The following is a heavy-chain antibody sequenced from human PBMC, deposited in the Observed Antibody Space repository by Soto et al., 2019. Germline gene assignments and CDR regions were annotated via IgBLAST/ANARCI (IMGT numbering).Heavy chain of an antibody. CDR2: IKRKIDGETK. CDR1: GFSLSNAW. D-gene: IGHD6-19*01. CDR3: TADLPLSSGWNSDY. V-gene: IGHV3-15*07. Sequence: EVQLVESGGGLAEPGGSLTLSCTASGFSLSNAWMDWVRQAPGKGLEWVGRIKRKIDGETKDYAAPVKGRFTISRDDSRNTLYLQMNSLKTEDTAVYYCTADLPLSSGWNSDYWGQGAQVTVSS. J-gene: IGHJ4*02.